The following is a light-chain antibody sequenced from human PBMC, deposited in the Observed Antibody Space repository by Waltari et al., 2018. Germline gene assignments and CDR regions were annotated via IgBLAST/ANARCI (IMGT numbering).Light chain of an antibody. CDR1: SGHSSNV. CDR2: VNSDGSH. Sequence: QLVLTQSPSASASLGASVKLTCTLSSGHSSNVIAWLQQQPEKGPRYLMKVNSDGSHSKGDEIPDRCSGSSSGAERYLTSSSLQSEDEADYYCQTGGHGIWVSGGGTKLTVL. V-gene: IGLV4-69*01. CDR3: QTGGHGIWV. J-gene: IGLJ3*02.